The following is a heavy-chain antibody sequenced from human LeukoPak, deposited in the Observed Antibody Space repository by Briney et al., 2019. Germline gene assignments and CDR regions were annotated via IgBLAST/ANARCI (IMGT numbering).Heavy chain of an antibody. CDR1: GYTFTGYY. CDR3: ARNYYYDSSGTEGNYFDY. D-gene: IGHD3-22*01. CDR2: INPNSGGT. J-gene: IGHJ4*02. V-gene: IGHV1-2*02. Sequence: GASVKVSCKASGYTFTGYYMHWVRQAPGQGLEWMGWINPNSGGTNYAQKFQGRVTMTRDTSISTAYMELSRLRSDDTAVYDCARNYYYDSSGTEGNYFDYWGQGTLVTVSS.